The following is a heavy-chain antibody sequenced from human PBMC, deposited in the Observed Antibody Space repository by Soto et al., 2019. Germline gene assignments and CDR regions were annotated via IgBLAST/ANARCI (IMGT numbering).Heavy chain of an antibody. CDR1: GFTFSSYW. CDR2: MNQDGGQK. CDR3: AGGGFWALDI. Sequence: EVQLMESGGGLVQPGGSLRLSCAASGFTFSSYWMRWVRQAPGKGLEWVANMNQDGGQKYYVDSVKGRFTISRDNAQNSLYLQMSSLRAEDTAVYYCAGGGFWALDIWGQGTMVTVSS. V-gene: IGHV3-7*03. D-gene: IGHD3-16*01. J-gene: IGHJ3*02.